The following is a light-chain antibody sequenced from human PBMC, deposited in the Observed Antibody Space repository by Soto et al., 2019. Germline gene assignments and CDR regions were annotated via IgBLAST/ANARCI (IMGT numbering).Light chain of an antibody. CDR2: KAS. V-gene: IGKV1-5*03. CDR3: QQSNSYPWT. CDR1: QSISRG. J-gene: IGKJ2*02. Sequence: DIQMTQSPSTLSASVGDRVTITCRASQSISRGLAWYQQKPGKAPKLLIYKASSLESGVPSRFSGSGSGTESTLTISSLQPDDFATYYCQQSNSYPWTFGQGTKLEIK.